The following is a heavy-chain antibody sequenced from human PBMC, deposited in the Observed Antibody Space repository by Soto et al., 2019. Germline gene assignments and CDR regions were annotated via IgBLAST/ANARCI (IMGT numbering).Heavy chain of an antibody. CDR1: GFSLSTSGVG. CDR2: IYWNDDK. Sequence: ESGPTLVNPTQTLTLTCTFSGFSLSTSGVGVGWIRQPPGKALEWLALIYWNDDKRYSPSLKSRLTITKDTSKNQVVLTMTNMDPVDTATYYCAHRPSSLWFGPEADYYYGMDVWGQGTTVTVSS. D-gene: IGHD3-10*01. V-gene: IGHV2-5*01. CDR3: AHRPSSLWFGPEADYYYGMDV. J-gene: IGHJ6*02.